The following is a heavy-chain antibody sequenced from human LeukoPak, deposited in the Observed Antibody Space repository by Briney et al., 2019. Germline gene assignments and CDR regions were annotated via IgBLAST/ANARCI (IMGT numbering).Heavy chain of an antibody. V-gene: IGHV3-64*02. CDR2: ISSDGDNT. D-gene: IGHD2-21*01. J-gene: IGHJ4*02. CDR3: ARAALEYCGGDCLDY. Sequence: GGSLRLSCAASGFTFSSYSMHGVRQAPGKGLEYVSVISSDGDNTYYADSVKGRFTISRDNSKNTLYLQMGSLRAEDMAVYYCARAALEYCGGDCLDYWGQGTLVTVPS. CDR1: GFTFSSYS.